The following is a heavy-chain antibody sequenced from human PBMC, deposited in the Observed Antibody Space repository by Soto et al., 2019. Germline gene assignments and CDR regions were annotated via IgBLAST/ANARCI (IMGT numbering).Heavy chain of an antibody. V-gene: IGHV1-2*02. J-gene: IGHJ6*02. CDR3: ARDRYSSGWYVFCYYYYGMEV. Sequence: ASVKVSCKASGYTFTGYYMHWVRQAPGQGLEWMGWINPNSGGTNYAQKFQGRVTMTRDTSISTAYMELSRLRSDDTAVYYCARDRYSSGWYVFCYYYYGMEVWGQGTTVTV. D-gene: IGHD6-19*01. CDR1: GYTFTGYY. CDR2: INPNSGGT.